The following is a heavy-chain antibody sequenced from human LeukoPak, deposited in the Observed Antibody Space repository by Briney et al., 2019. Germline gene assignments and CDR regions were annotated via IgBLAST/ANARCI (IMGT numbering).Heavy chain of an antibody. CDR1: GFTFRRYA. J-gene: IGHJ4*02. D-gene: IGHD2-2*01. CDR2: ITVGGNT. Sequence: GGSLRLSCAASGFTFRRYAMSWVRQAPGKGLEWVSGITVGGNTYYADSVKGRFTISRDNSRNTLYLQLNSPRAEDSAVYYCAKDICSSTNCLFYFDFWGQGTLVTVSS. CDR3: AKDICSSTNCLFYFDF. V-gene: IGHV3-23*01.